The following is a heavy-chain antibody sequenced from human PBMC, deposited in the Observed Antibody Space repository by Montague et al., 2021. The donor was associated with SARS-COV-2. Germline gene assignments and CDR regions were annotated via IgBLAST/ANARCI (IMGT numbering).Heavy chain of an antibody. CDR1: GFTFSDYY. V-gene: IGHV3-11*01. Sequence: SLSLSFSASGFTFSDYYMSWIRQAPGKGLEWVSYISSSGSTIYYADSVKGRFTISRDNAKNSLYLQMNSLHQGPISLPPGTLLQEHLWG. CDR3: TLLQEHL. CDR2: ISSSGSTI. J-gene: IGHJ6*01.